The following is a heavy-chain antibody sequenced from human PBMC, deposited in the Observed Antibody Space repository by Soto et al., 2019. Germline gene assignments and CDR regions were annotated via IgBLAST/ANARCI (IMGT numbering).Heavy chain of an antibody. D-gene: IGHD5-18*01. CDR2: IYHSGST. CDR3: ARVGRYNYGSTYYFDY. CDR1: GGSISSGDW. Sequence: EPLSLTCAVSGGSISSGDWWSWVRQPPGKGLEWIGEIYHSGSTNFNPSLESRVTILVDKSKSQFSLKLSSVTAADTAVYYCARVGRYNYGSTYYFDYWGQGTLVTVSS. V-gene: IGHV4-4*02. J-gene: IGHJ4*02.